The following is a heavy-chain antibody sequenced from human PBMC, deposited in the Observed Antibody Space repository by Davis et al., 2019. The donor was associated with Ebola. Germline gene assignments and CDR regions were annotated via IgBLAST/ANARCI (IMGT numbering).Heavy chain of an antibody. V-gene: IGHV5-51*01. CDR3: ARRGKFGGYDYLWFDP. CDR2: IYPGDSDT. J-gene: IGHJ5*02. D-gene: IGHD5-12*01. Sequence: PGGSLRLSCKGSGYSFTSYWIGWVRQMPGKGLEWMGIIYPGDSDTRYSPSFQGQVTISADKSISTAYLQWSSLKASDTAMYYCARRGKFGGYDYLWFDPWGQGTLVTVSS. CDR1: GYSFTSYW.